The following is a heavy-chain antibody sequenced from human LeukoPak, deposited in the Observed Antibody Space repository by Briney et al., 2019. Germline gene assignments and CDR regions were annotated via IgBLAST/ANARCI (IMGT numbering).Heavy chain of an antibody. J-gene: IGHJ4*02. Sequence: GGSLRLSCAASGFTFSSYGMHWVRQAPGKGLEWVAFIRYDGSNKYYADSVKGRFTISRDNSKNTLYLQMNSLRAEDTAVYYCAKDGTEGPEDIVVVPAATRFDYWGQGTLATVSS. D-gene: IGHD2-2*01. CDR1: GFTFSSYG. CDR3: AKDGTEGPEDIVVVPAATRFDY. CDR2: IRYDGSNK. V-gene: IGHV3-30*02.